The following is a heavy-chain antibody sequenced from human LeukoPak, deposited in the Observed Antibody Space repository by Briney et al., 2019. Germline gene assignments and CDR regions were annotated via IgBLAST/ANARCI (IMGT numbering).Heavy chain of an antibody. D-gene: IGHD6-13*01. CDR3: ARHSREYSSSWYEY. CDR1: GGSISRYY. Sequence: SETLSLTCTVSGGSISRYYWAWIRQPPGKGLEWIGYIYYSGSTNYNPSLKSRVTMSVDTSKNQFSLKLSSVPAADTAVYYCARHSREYSSSWYEYWGQGTLVTVSS. V-gene: IGHV4-59*08. CDR2: IYYSGST. J-gene: IGHJ4*02.